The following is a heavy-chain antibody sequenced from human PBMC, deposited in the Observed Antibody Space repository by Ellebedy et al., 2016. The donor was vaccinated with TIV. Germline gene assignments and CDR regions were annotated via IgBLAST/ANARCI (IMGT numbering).Heavy chain of an antibody. CDR3: ARRGCSSTSCYNYFDY. D-gene: IGHD2-2*02. V-gene: IGHV1-18*01. Sequence: ASVKVSCKASGYTFTSYGISWVRQAPGQGLEWMGWISAYNGNTNYAQKLQGRVTMTTDTSASTAYMELRSLRSDDTAVYYCARRGCSSTSCYNYFDYWGQGTLVTVSS. J-gene: IGHJ4*02. CDR1: GYTFTSYG. CDR2: ISAYNGNT.